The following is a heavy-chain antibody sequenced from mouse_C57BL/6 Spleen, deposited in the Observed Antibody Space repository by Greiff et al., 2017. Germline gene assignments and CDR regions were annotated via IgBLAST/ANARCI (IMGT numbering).Heavy chain of an antibody. CDR1: GYTFTGYW. V-gene: IGHV1-9*01. Sequence: VQLQESGAELMKPGASVKLSCKATGYTFTGYWIEWVKQRPGHGLEWIGEILPGSGSTNYNEKVKGKATFTADTSSNTAYMQLSSLTTEDSAIYYCARGVHYYGSIYWYFDVWGTGTTVTVSS. CDR2: ILPGSGST. J-gene: IGHJ1*03. CDR3: ARGVHYYGSIYWYFDV. D-gene: IGHD1-1*01.